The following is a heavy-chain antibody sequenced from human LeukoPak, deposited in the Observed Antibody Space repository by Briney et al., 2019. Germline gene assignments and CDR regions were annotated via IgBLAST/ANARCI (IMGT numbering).Heavy chain of an antibody. CDR1: GFTFSSYS. CDR3: ARGGFGYCSSTSCPWDY. CDR2: ISISSSYI. D-gene: IGHD2-2*03. J-gene: IGHJ4*02. V-gene: IGHV3-21*01. Sequence: GGSLRLSCAASGFTFSSYSMNWVRQAPGKGLQWVSSISISSSYIYYADSVKGRFTISRDNAKNSLYLQMNSLRAEDTAVYYCARGGFGYCSSTSCPWDYWGQGTLVTVSS.